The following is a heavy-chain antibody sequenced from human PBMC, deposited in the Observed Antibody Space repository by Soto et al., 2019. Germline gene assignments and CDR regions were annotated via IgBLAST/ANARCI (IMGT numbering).Heavy chain of an antibody. CDR2: IWYGGSNK. J-gene: IGHJ6*03. Sequence: GGSLRISCAASGFTCSSYGMHWVRKAPGKGLEWVAVIWYGGSNKYYADSVKGRFTISRDNSKNTLYLQMNSLRAEDTAVYYCARSAHDIVVVPAAMLYYYYYMDVWGKGTTLTVSS. D-gene: IGHD2-2*01. CDR3: ARSAHDIVVVPAAMLYYYYYMDV. V-gene: IGHV3-33*01. CDR1: GFTCSSYG.